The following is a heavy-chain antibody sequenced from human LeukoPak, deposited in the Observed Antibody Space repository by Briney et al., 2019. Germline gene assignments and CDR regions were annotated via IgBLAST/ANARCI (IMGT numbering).Heavy chain of an antibody. Sequence: AGGSLRLSCAASGFTFSDYYMSWIRQAPGKGLEWVSYISSSGSTIYYADSVKGRFTISRDNAKNSLYLQMNSLRAEDTAVCYCAGDSSGYYYAFDIWGQGTMVTVSS. D-gene: IGHD3-22*01. CDR3: AGDSSGYYYAFDI. V-gene: IGHV3-11*01. CDR2: ISSSGSTI. CDR1: GFTFSDYY. J-gene: IGHJ3*02.